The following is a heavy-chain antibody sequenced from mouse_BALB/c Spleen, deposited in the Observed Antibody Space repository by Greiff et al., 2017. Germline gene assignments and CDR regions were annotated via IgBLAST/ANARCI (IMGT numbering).Heavy chain of an antibody. V-gene: IGHV14-4*02. CDR2: IDPENGDT. CDR3: NVVRSAY. D-gene: IGHD1-1*02. CDR1: GFNIKDYY. Sequence: EVQLQQSGAELVRSGASVKLSCTASGFNIKDYYMHWVKQRPEQGLEWIGWIDPENGDTEYAPKFQGKATMTADTSSNTAYLQLSSLTSEDTAVYYCNVVRSAYWGQGTLVTVSA. J-gene: IGHJ3*01.